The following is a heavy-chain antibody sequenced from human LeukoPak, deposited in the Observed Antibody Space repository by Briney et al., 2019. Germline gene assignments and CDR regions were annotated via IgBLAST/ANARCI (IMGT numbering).Heavy chain of an antibody. CDR3: ARDFRRDCSGGSCYSRYYYYYYYMDV. CDR2: IYHSGST. J-gene: IGHJ6*03. D-gene: IGHD2-15*01. Sequence: SETLSLTCAVSGGSISRSNWWSWVRQPPGKGLEWIGEIYHSGSTNYNPSLKSRVTISVDKSKNQFSLKLSSVTAADTAVYYCARDFRRDCSGGSCYSRYYYYYYYMDVWGKGTTVTVSS. CDR1: GGSISRSNW. V-gene: IGHV4-4*02.